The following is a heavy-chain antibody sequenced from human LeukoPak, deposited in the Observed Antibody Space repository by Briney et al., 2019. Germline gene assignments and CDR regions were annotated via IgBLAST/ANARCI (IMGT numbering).Heavy chain of an antibody. Sequence: GGSLRLSCAASGFTFYDYAMHWVRQAPGKGLEWVSGISWNSGSIGYADSVKGRFTISRDNAKNSLYLQMNSLRAEDTAVYYCARTAKYWGQGTLVTVSS. J-gene: IGHJ4*02. CDR3: ARTAKY. V-gene: IGHV3-9*01. CDR2: ISWNSGSI. D-gene: IGHD2-21*02. CDR1: GFTFYDYA.